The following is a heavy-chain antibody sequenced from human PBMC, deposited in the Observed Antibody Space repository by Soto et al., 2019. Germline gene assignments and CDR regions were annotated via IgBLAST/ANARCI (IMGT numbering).Heavy chain of an antibody. V-gene: IGHV2-5*02. CDR1: GFSLSSSGVG. D-gene: IGHD6-6*01. J-gene: IGHJ3*02. Sequence: QITLKESGPTLVKPTQTLTLTCTFSGFSLSSSGVGVGWIRQPPGKALEWLALIYLDDDKRYSPSLKSRLTITKDTSKNQVVLTMTNMDPVDTATYYGAHKDPRRAFDIWGQGTLVTVSS. CDR2: IYLDDDK. CDR3: AHKDPRRAFDI.